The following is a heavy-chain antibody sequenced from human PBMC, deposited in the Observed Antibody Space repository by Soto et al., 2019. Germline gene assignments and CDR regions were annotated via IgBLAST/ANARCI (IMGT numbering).Heavy chain of an antibody. J-gene: IGHJ5*02. CDR1: GFTFRSFT. V-gene: IGHV3-21*01. D-gene: IGHD6-13*01. Sequence: GGSLRLSCAASGFTFRSFTMNWVRQAPGKGLEWVSTISSNSAYIYYTDALRGRFTTSRDNAKNSLHLQMNSLRAEDTAVYYCTRDASRDSSARGWFDPWGPGTLVTVS. CDR2: ISSNSAYI. CDR3: TRDASRDSSARGWFDP.